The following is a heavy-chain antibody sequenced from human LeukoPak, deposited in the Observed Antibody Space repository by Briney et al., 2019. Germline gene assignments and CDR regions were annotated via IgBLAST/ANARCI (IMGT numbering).Heavy chain of an antibody. CDR3: ARGGTYYYDSSGYY. Sequence: ASVKVSCKASGGTFSSYAISWVRQAPGQGLEWMGGIIPIFGTANYAQKFQGRVTITADESTSTAYMELSSLRSEDTAVYYCARGGTYYYDSSGYYWGQGTLVTVSS. CDR1: GGTFSSYA. V-gene: IGHV1-69*13. D-gene: IGHD3-22*01. J-gene: IGHJ4*02. CDR2: IIPIFGTA.